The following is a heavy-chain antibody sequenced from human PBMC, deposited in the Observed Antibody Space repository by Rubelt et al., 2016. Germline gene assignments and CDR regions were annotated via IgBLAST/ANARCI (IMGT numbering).Heavy chain of an antibody. CDR1: GFTFSTFG. J-gene: IGHJ6*02. CDR2: ISSASDTI. Sequence: EVQLVESGGGLVQPGGSLRLSCAASGFTFSTFGMNWVRQAPGKGLEWVSYISSASDTIYYADSMKGRFNITRDNDKNSLYLQMNSLRAEDTAVYYCARSHPNGGMDVWGQGTTVTVSS. V-gene: IGHV3-48*04. CDR3: ARSHPNGGMDV.